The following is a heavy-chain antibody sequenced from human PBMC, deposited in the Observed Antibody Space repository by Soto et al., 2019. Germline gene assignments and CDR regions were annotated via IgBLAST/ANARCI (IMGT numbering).Heavy chain of an antibody. V-gene: IGHV4-59*08. CDR2: IYYSGST. CDR1: GGSISSYY. Sequence: QVQLQESGPGLVKPSETLSLTCTVSGGSISSYYWSWIRQPPGKGLEWIGYIYYSGSTNYNPYLKRRVTISVDTSKDQFSLKLSSVTGADTAVYYWARLEDSVVVALDYWGQGTLVTVSS. J-gene: IGHJ4*02. CDR3: ARLEDSVVVALDY. D-gene: IGHD2-15*01.